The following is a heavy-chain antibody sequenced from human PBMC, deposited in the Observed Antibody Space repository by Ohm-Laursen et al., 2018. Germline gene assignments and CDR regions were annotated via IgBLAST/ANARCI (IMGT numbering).Heavy chain of an antibody. CDR1: GFTFSNYW. CDR3: AREWIQLWPFDY. V-gene: IGHV3-7*01. Sequence: SLRLSCTAASGFTFSNYWMTWVRQAPGKGLEWVANIKQDGSEKYYVGSVKGRFTISRDNAKNSLYLQMNSLRAEDTAVYYCAREWIQLWPFDYWGQGTLVTVSS. J-gene: IGHJ4*02. D-gene: IGHD5-18*01. CDR2: IKQDGSEK.